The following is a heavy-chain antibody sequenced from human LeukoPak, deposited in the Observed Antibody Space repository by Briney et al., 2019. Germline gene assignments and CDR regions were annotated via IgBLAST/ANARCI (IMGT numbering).Heavy chain of an antibody. V-gene: IGHV1-18*01. J-gene: IGHJ6*03. CDR2: ISTYNGNT. CDR1: GYTFTNYG. D-gene: IGHD3-22*01. Sequence: ASVKVSCKASGYTFTNYGISWVRQAPGQGLEWMGWISTYNGNTNYAQKLQGRVTVTTDTSTSTAFMELRSLRSDDTAVYYCARAAPHRDSSGYRIYYYRDVWGKGTTVTVSS. CDR3: ARAAPHRDSSGYRIYYYRDV.